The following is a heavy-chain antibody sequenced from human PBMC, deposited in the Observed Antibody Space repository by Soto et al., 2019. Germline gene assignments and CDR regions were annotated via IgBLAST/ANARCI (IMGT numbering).Heavy chain of an antibody. CDR3: ARAREWVVVVPAATTDWYFDL. CDR1: GFTFSSYA. V-gene: IGHV3-30-3*01. Sequence: QVQLVESGGGVVQPGRSLRLSCAASGFTFSSYAMHWVRQAPGKGLEWVAVISYDGSNKYYADSGKGRFTISRDNSKNTLYLQMNSLRAEETAVYYCARAREWVVVVPAATTDWYFDLWGRGTLVTVSS. CDR2: ISYDGSNK. D-gene: IGHD2-2*01. J-gene: IGHJ2*01.